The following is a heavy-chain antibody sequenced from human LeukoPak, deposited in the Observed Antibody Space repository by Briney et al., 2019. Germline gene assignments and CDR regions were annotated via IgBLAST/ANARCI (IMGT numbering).Heavy chain of an antibody. CDR3: ASLDYGDHGG. CDR1: GGSISSGGYY. CDR2: IYHSGST. Sequence: SETLSLTCTVSGGSISSGGYYWSWIRQPPGKGLEWIGYIYHSGSTYYNPSLKSRVTISVDRSKNQFSLKLSSVTAADTAVYYCASLDYGDHGGWGQGTLVTVSS. J-gene: IGHJ4*02. D-gene: IGHD4-17*01. V-gene: IGHV4-30-2*01.